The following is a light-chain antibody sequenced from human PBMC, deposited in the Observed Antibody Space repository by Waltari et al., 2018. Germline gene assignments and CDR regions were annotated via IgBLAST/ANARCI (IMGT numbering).Light chain of an antibody. CDR2: VNSDGSH. CDR1: SGHSSYA. V-gene: IGLV4-69*01. J-gene: IGLJ3*02. Sequence: QLVLTQSPSASASLGASVKLTCTPSSGHSSYAIAWHQQQPEKGPRYLMKVNSDGSHRRGDGIPDRFSGSSSGAERYLTISSLQSEDEGVYYCQTWATGIRWVFGGGTKLTAL. CDR3: QTWATGIRWV.